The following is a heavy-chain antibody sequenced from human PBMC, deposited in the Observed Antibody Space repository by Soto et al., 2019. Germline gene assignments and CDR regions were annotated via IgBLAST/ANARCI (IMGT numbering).Heavy chain of an antibody. V-gene: IGHV6-1*01. CDR1: GDSVSSNSAA. D-gene: IGHD3-16*02. J-gene: IGHJ6*02. CDR2: TYYRSKWYN. CDR3: ARESGGVDYVWGSYRYSPIGTDV. Sequence: SQTLSLTCAISGDSVSSNSAAWNWIRQSPSRGLEWLGRTYYRSKWYNDYAVSVKSRITINPDTSKNQFSLQLNSVTPEDTAVYYCARESGGVDYVWGSYRYSPIGTDVWGQGTTVTVSS.